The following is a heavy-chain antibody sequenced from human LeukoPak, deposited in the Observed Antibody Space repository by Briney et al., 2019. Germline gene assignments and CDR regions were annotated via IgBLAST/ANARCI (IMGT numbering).Heavy chain of an antibody. CDR3: GRDEGAGRTLDLYSFL. D-gene: IGHD3/OR15-3a*01. V-gene: IGHV3-7*01. CDR1: GFSFSSYW. CDR2: ISGDRSDK. J-gene: IGHJ2*01. Sequence: GGSLRLSCAASGFSFSSYWMNWIRQAPGKGLEWVSDISGDRSDKLYVDSVKGRFTISRDNAKNSLYLQIISLRAEDTAVYYCGRDEGAGRTLDLYSFLSGRGTLVTVSS.